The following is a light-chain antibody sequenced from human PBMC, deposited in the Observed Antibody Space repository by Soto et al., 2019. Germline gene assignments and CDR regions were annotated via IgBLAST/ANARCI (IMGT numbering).Light chain of an antibody. CDR1: QSVSSN. V-gene: IGKV3-15*01. CDR2: GAS. J-gene: IGKJ3*01. Sequence: EIVMTQSPATLSVSPGERATLSCRASQSVSSNLAWYQQKPGQAPRLLIYGASTRATGIPARFSGSGSGTGPTHAIRSLRSEDFAFYYCQPYNNWPPAFGPGTKVDIK. CDR3: QPYNNWPPA.